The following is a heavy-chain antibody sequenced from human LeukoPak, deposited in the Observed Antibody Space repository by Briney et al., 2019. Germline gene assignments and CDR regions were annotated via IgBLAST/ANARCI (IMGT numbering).Heavy chain of an antibody. CDR2: ISSDEINE. CDR3: ARGGYSGSYLLSDY. V-gene: IGHV3-30*03. Sequence: GGSLRLSCAASGFSFRSYGMHWVRQAPGKGLEWVAVISSDEINEYYADSVKGRFTISRDNSKNTLYLQMNSLRAEDTAVYCCARGGYSGSYLLSDYWGQGTLVTVSS. D-gene: IGHD1-26*01. CDR1: GFSFRSYG. J-gene: IGHJ4*02.